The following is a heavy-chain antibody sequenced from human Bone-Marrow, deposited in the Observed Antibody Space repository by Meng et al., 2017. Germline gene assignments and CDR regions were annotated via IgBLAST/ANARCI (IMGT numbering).Heavy chain of an antibody. J-gene: IGHJ6*02. Sequence: SETLSLTCTVSGGSISSSSYYWGWIRQPPGKGLEWIASIYYSGSTYYNPSLKSRVTISVDTSKNQFSLKLSSVTAADTAVYYCARELIAVAGALDGMDVWGQGTTVTVSS. CDR2: IYYSGST. V-gene: IGHV4-39*07. CDR3: ARELIAVAGALDGMDV. CDR1: GGSISSSSYY. D-gene: IGHD6-19*01.